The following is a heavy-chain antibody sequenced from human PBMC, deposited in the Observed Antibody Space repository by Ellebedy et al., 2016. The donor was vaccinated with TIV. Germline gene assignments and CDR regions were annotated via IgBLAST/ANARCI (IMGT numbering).Heavy chain of an antibody. J-gene: IGHJ5*02. V-gene: IGHV1-8*02. CDR1: GYIFISYN. CDR3: ASFSLAMAGTSDP. D-gene: IGHD6-19*01. Sequence: ASVKVSXXASGYIFISYNLNWVRQATGQGLEWMGWMNPNSGKTGYAQKFQGRVTMTRDTSTNTAYMEMSSLRSEDTAVYYCASFSLAMAGTSDPWGQGTLVTVSS. CDR2: MNPNSGKT.